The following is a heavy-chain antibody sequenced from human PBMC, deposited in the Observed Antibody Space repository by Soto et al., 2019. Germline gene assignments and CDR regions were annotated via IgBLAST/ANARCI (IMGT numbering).Heavy chain of an antibody. CDR3: ARDRKAAGHYYYYGMDV. CDR2: ISGSGGST. J-gene: IGHJ6*02. V-gene: IGHV3-23*01. CDR1: GFTFSSYA. D-gene: IGHD6-13*01. Sequence: GGSLRLSCAASGFTFSSYAMSWVRQAPGKGLEWVSAISGSGGSTYYADSVKGRFTISRDNSKNTLYLQMNSLRAEDTAVYYCARDRKAAGHYYYYGMDVWGQGTTVTVSS.